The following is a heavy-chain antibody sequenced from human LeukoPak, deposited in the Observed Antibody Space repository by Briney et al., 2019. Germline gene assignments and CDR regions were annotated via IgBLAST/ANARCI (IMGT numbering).Heavy chain of an antibody. D-gene: IGHD6-6*01. CDR3: ARDLHSSIAARYQRYYYYYMDV. V-gene: IGHV4-4*07. CDR1: GGSISSYY. CDR2: IYTSGST. Sequence: SETLSLTCTVSGGSISSYYWSWIRQPAGKGLEWIGRIYTSGSTNYNPSLKSRVTMSVDTSKNQFSLKLSSVTAADTAVYYCARDLHSSIAARYQRYYYYYMDVWGKGTTVTVSS. J-gene: IGHJ6*03.